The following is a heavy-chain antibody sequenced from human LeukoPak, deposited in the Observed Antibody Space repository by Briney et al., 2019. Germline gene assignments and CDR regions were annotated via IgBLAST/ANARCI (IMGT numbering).Heavy chain of an antibody. CDR1: GGTFSSYA. CDR2: IIPIFGTA. CDR3: ARGVVFWSGHVGGQYYYYGMDV. D-gene: IGHD3-3*01. Sequence: ASVKVSCKASGGTFSSYAISWVRQAPGQGLEWMGGIIPIFGTANYAQKFQGRVTITADESTSTAYMELSSLRSEDTAVYYCARGVVFWSGHVGGQYYYYGMDVWGQGTTVTVSS. J-gene: IGHJ6*02. V-gene: IGHV1-69*13.